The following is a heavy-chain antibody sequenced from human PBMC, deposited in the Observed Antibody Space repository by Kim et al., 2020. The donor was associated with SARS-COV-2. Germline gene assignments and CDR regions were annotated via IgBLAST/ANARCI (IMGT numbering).Heavy chain of an antibody. D-gene: IGHD3-10*01. V-gene: IGHV1-3*01. J-gene: IGHJ5*02. CDR3: ARGAVLWFGEGIDP. Sequence: QKFQGRVTITRDTSASTAYMELSSLRSEDTAVYYCARGAVLWFGEGIDPWGQGTLVTVSS.